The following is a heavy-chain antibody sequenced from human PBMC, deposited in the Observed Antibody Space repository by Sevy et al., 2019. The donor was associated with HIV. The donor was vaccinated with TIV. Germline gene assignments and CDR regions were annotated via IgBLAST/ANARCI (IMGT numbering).Heavy chain of an antibody. D-gene: IGHD6-6*01. CDR2: IIPIFGTA. J-gene: IGHJ5*02. CDR1: GGTFSSYA. Sequence: ASVKVSCKASGGTFSSYAISWVRQAPGQGLEWMGEIIPIFGTANYAQKFQGRVTITADESTSTAYMELSSLRSEDTAVYYCASSSIAARPREYNWFDPWGQGTLVTVSS. V-gene: IGHV1-69*13. CDR3: ASSSIAARPREYNWFDP.